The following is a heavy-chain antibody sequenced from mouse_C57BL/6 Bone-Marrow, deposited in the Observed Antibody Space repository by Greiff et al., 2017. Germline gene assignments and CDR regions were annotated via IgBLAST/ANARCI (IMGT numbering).Heavy chain of an antibody. CDR3: ARLDHDSRGGFAY. D-gene: IGHD2-4*01. V-gene: IGHV1-26*01. CDR2: INPNNGGT. J-gene: IGHJ3*01. CDR1: GYTFTDYY. Sequence: VQLQQSGPELVKPGASVKISCKASGYTFTDYYMNWVKQSHGKSLEWIGDINPNNGGTSYNQKFKGKATLTVDKSSSTAYMELRSLTSEDSAVYYCARLDHDSRGGFAYWGQGTLVTVSA.